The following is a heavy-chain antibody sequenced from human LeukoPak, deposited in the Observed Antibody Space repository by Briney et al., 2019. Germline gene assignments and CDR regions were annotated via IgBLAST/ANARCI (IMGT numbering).Heavy chain of an antibody. Sequence: GGSLRLSCAASGFTFSSYEMNWVRQAPGKGPEWVSYISSSGSTIYYADSVKGRFTISRDNAKNSLYLQMNSLRAEDTAVYYCARTKYDYWFDPWGQGTLVTVSS. CDR2: ISSSGSTI. CDR1: GFTFSSYE. D-gene: IGHD3-16*01. V-gene: IGHV3-48*03. J-gene: IGHJ5*02. CDR3: ARTKYDYWFDP.